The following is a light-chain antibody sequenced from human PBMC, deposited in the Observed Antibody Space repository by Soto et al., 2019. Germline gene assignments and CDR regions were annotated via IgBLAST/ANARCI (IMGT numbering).Light chain of an antibody. CDR3: CSYAGRTTWV. CDR1: SSDVGGYNY. J-gene: IGLJ3*02. CDR2: EGS. Sequence: QSVLTQPASVSGSPGQSITISCTGTSSDVGGYNYVSWYQQHPGKVPKLMIYEGSERPSGVSNRFSGSKSGNTASLTISGLQAEDEADYYCCSYAGRTTWVFGGGTKLTVL. V-gene: IGLV2-23*01.